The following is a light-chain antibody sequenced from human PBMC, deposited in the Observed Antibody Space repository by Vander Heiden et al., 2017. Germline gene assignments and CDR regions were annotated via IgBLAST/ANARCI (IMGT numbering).Light chain of an antibody. CDR2: EVS. J-gene: IGLJ1*01. V-gene: IGLV2-14*01. CDR1: SSDVGGYNY. CDR3: SAYTSSSTSV. Sequence: HSALTQPASVSGPPGQSNTITCTGTSSDVGGYNYVSWYQQRPGKAPKLMIYEVSNRPSGVSNRFSGSKSGNTASLTISGLQAEDEADYYCSAYTSSSTSVFGTGTKVTVL.